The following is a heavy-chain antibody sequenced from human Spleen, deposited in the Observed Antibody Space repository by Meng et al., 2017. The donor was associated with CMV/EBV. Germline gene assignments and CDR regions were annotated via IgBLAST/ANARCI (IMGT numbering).Heavy chain of an antibody. CDR1: GFTFSDYY. V-gene: IGHV3-11*04. D-gene: IGHD1-1*01. CDR3: AREPTTYYFDY. Sequence: GESLKISCAASGFTFSDYYMSWIRQAPGKGLEWVSYISSSGSTIYYADSVKGRFTISRDDAKDSLYLQMNSLRAEDTAVYYCAREPTTYYFDYWGQGTQVTVSS. CDR2: ISSSGSTI. J-gene: IGHJ4*02.